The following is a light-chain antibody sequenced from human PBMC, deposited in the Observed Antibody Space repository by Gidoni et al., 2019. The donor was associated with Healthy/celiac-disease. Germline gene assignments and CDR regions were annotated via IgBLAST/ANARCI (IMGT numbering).Light chain of an antibody. CDR2: EAS. CDR3: QQRSNWPLT. Sequence: EIVLTQSPATLSLSPGERATLSFRARQSVSSYLAWYQQKPGQAPRLLIYEASDRATGIPARFSGSRSGTDFTLTISSLEPEDFAVYYCQQRSNWPLTFGGGTKVEIK. J-gene: IGKJ4*01. V-gene: IGKV3-11*01. CDR1: QSVSSY.